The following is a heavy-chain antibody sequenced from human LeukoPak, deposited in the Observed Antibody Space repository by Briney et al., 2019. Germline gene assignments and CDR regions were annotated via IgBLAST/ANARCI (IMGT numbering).Heavy chain of an antibody. CDR1: GFTFSSYW. CDR3: ATDIGAAGTVPFDF. J-gene: IGHJ4*02. D-gene: IGHD6-13*01. V-gene: IGHV3-7*01. Sequence: GGSLRLSCAASGFTFSSYWMSWVRQAPGKGLEWVANIKQDGSEKYYVDSVKGRFTISRDNAKNSQYLQMNSLRAEDTAVYYCATDIGAAGTVPFDFWGQGTLVTVSS. CDR2: IKQDGSEK.